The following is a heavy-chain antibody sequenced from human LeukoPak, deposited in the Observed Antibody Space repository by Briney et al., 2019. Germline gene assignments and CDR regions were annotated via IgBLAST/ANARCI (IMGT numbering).Heavy chain of an antibody. CDR1: GWSFNDHY. CDR3: ARGQVPAARGYNWYDP. J-gene: IGHJ5*02. Sequence: SETLSLTCAVYGWSFNDHYWNWIRQPPGKGLEWIGEINARGDTNFNPSLKSRVTISVDSSKNQFSLTLRSMIAADTAVYYCARGQVPAARGYNWYDPWGQGTLVTVSS. D-gene: IGHD2-2*01. V-gene: IGHV4-34*01. CDR2: INARGDT.